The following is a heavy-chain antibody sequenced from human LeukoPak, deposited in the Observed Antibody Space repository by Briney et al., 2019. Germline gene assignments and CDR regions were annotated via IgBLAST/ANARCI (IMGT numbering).Heavy chain of an antibody. V-gene: IGHV4-4*02. CDR1: GGSISSSNW. J-gene: IGHJ5*02. CDR3: AGRTTWFDP. Sequence: SGTLSLTCAVSGGSISSSNWWSWVRQSPEKGLEWIGEINDSGSTNYNPSLKSRVTISEDKSKNQFSLKLSSVTAADTAVYYCAGRTTWFDPWGQGTLVTVSS. CDR2: INDSGST. D-gene: IGHD1-1*01.